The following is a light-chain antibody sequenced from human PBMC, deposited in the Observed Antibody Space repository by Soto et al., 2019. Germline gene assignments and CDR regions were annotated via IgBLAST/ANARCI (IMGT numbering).Light chain of an antibody. CDR1: SSDVGYYNY. Sequence: QSALTQPPSASGSPGQSVTISCTGTSSDVGYYNYVSWYQQHPGKAPKLMIYEVNKRPSGVPDRFSGSKSGNTASLTVSGLQAEDEADYYCSSHAGYNNFYVFGTGTKVPVL. CDR2: EVN. J-gene: IGLJ1*01. V-gene: IGLV2-8*01. CDR3: SSHAGYNNFYV.